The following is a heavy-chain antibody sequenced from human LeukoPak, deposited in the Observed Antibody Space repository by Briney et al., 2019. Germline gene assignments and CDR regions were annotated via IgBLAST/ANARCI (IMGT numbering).Heavy chain of an antibody. CDR3: AKDRDWGTAFDI. CDR2: ISYDGKHK. CDR1: GFTFSSSA. D-gene: IGHD7-27*01. J-gene: IGHJ3*02. V-gene: IGHV3-30*18. Sequence: GRSLRLSCAASGFTFSSSAMHWVRQPPGRGLEWVAVISYDGKHKYFADSVKGRFTISRDNSRNTLYLQLNSLKADDTAVYYCAKDRDWGTAFDIWGQGTMVTVSS.